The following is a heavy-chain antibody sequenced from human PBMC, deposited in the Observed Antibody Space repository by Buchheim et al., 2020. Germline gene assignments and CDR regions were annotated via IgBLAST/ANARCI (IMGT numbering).Heavy chain of an antibody. CDR3: ARRAGNCSSTSCYHYYYYMDV. D-gene: IGHD2-2*01. Sequence: QVQLQQWGAGLLKPSETLSLTCAVYGGSFSGYYWSWIRQAPGKGLEWVSYISSSSSYTNYADSVKGRFTISRDNAKNSLYLQMNSLRAEDTALYYCARRAGNCSSTSCYHYYYYMDVWGKGTT. V-gene: IGHV3-11*03. J-gene: IGHJ6*03. CDR1: GGSFSGYY. CDR2: ISSSSSYT.